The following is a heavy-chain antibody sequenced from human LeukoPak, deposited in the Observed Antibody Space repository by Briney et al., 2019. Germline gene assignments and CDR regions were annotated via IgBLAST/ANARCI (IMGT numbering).Heavy chain of an antibody. CDR2: INPNSGGT. CDR1: GYTFTDYY. Sequence: ASVKVSCKTSGYTFTDYYMHWVRQAPGQGLEWMGWINPNSGGTNYAQKFQGRVTMTRDTSINTAYMELSMMRSDDTAVYYCARSLPPTGYNRLDYWGQGTPVTVSS. V-gene: IGHV1-2*02. CDR3: ARSLPPTGYNRLDY. J-gene: IGHJ4*02. D-gene: IGHD3-9*01.